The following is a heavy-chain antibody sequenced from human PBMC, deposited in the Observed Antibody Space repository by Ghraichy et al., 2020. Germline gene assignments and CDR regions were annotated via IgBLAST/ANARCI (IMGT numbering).Heavy chain of an antibody. Sequence: GGSLRLSCAASGFTFSSYAMSWVRQAPGKGLEWVSAISGSGGSTYYADSVKGRFTISRDNSKNTLYLQMNSLRAEDTAVYYCAKKAPSVQLRFLEWFPGMDVWGQGTTVTVSS. V-gene: IGHV3-23*01. CDR2: ISGSGGST. D-gene: IGHD3-3*01. CDR3: AKKAPSVQLRFLEWFPGMDV. CDR1: GFTFSSYA. J-gene: IGHJ6*02.